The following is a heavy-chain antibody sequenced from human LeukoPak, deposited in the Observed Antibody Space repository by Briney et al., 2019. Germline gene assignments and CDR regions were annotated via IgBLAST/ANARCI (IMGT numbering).Heavy chain of an antibody. D-gene: IGHD3-10*01. CDR1: GFTFSSYA. CDR3: AREAPYGSGSQIFDY. Sequence: GGSLRLSCAASGFTFSSYAMHWVRQAPGKGLEWVAVISNDGSNKYYADSVKGRFTISRDNSKNTLYLQMNSLRAEDTAVYYCAREAPYGSGSQIFDYWGQGTQVTVSS. V-gene: IGHV3-30-3*01. J-gene: IGHJ4*02. CDR2: ISNDGSNK.